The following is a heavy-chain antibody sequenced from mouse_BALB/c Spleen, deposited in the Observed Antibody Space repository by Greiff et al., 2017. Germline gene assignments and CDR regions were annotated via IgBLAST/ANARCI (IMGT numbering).Heavy chain of an antibody. CDR1: GYTFTSYW. Sequence: QVQLQQSGAELVKPGASVKLSCKTSGYTFTSYWIQWVKQRPGQGLGWIGEIFPGTGTTYYNEKFKGKATLTIDTSSSTAYMQLSSLTSEDSAVYFCARSGGNYPYFDYWGQGTTLTVSS. J-gene: IGHJ2*01. D-gene: IGHD2-1*01. CDR2: IFPGTGTT. CDR3: ARSGGNYPYFDY. V-gene: IGHV1S132*01.